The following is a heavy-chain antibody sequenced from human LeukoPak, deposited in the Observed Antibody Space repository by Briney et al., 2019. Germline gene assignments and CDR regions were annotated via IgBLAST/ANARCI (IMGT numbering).Heavy chain of an antibody. Sequence: SETLSLTCSVSGGSISTYYWSWIRQPPGKGLEWIGYIYHGGSTKYNPSLKSRVTISVDTSKNQFSLKLSSVTAADTAVYYCARDVNAAAGTLSPKWVFDPWGQGTLVTVSS. V-gene: IGHV4-59*12. CDR2: IYHGGST. CDR1: GGSISTYY. CDR3: ARDVNAAAGTLSPKWVFDP. D-gene: IGHD6-13*01. J-gene: IGHJ5*02.